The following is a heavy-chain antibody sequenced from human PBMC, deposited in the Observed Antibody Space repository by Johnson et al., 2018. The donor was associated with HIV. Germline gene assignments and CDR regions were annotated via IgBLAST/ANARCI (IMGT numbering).Heavy chain of an antibody. D-gene: IGHD3-10*01. J-gene: IGHJ3*02. CDR3: ARERSLVRGVMPGAFDI. CDR1: GFTFSSYG. CDR2: IWYDGSNK. Sequence: QVQLVESGGGVVQPGRSLRLSCTASGFTFSSYGIHWVRQAPGTGLAWVALIWYDGSNKYYADSVKGRFTISRDHSKNKLYLQMNSLRAEDTALYYCARERSLVRGVMPGAFDIWGQGTMVTVSS. V-gene: IGHV3-33*01.